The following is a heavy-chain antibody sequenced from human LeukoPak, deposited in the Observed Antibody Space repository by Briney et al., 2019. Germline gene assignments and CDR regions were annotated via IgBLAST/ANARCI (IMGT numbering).Heavy chain of an antibody. CDR1: GYSFTSYW. CDR3: ARQYYETLTGPNWFDA. V-gene: IGHV5-51*01. J-gene: IGHJ5*02. CDR2: IYPGDSDT. Sequence: PGESLKISCKGSGYSFTSYWIGWVRQMPGKGLEWMGIIYPGDSDTRYSPSFQGQVTISADKSISTAYLQWTSLKASDTAMYYCARQYYETLTGPNWFDAWGQGTLVTVSS. D-gene: IGHD3-9*01.